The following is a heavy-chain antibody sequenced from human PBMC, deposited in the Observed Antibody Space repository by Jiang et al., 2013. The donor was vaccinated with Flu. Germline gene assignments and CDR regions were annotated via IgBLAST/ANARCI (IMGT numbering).Heavy chain of an antibody. CDR1: GYTFTSYY. J-gene: IGHJ5*02. D-gene: IGHD3-10*01. CDR2: INPSGGST. CDR3: ARALRARGGFDP. Sequence: SGAEVKKPGASVKVSCKASGYTFTSYYMHWVRQAPGQGLEWMGIINPSGGSTSYAQKFQGRVTMTRDTSTSTVYMELSSLRSEDTAVYYCARALRARGGFDPWGQGNPGHRLL. V-gene: IGHV1-46*01.